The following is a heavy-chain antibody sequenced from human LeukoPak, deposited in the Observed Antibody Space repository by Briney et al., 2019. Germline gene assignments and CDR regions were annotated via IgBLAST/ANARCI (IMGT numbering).Heavy chain of an antibody. V-gene: IGHV3-74*01. CDR3: ATSYGGHYAFDI. CDR2: INSDGTST. D-gene: IGHD4-23*01. J-gene: IGHJ3*02. CDR1: GFTFSNYW. Sequence: GGSLRLSCAASGFTFSNYWMYWVRQAPGKGLVWVSRINSDGTSTSYSDSVQGRFTISRDNAKNTLYLQMNSLRADDTAVYYCATSYGGHYAFDIWGQGKMVTVSS.